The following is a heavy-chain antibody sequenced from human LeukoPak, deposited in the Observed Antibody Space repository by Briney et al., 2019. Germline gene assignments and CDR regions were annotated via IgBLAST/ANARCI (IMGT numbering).Heavy chain of an antibody. CDR3: ASAYSSGWYYSGSEYFQH. J-gene: IGHJ1*01. V-gene: IGHV1-8*03. Sequence: GASVKVSCKASGYTFTSYDINWVRRATGQGLEWMGWMNPNSGNTGYAQKFQGRVTITRNTSISTAYMELSSLRSEDTAVYYCASAYSSGWYYSGSEYFQHWGQGTLVTVSS. CDR2: MNPNSGNT. D-gene: IGHD6-19*01. CDR1: GYTFTSYD.